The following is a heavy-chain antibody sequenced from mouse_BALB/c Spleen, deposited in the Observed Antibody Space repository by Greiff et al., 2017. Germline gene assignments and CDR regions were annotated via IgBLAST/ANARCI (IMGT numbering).Heavy chain of an antibody. CDR3: ARGEYGNTYAMDY. CDR2: IWAGGST. V-gene: IGHV2-9*02. J-gene: IGHJ4*01. CDR1: GFSLTSYG. Sequence: VQLVESGPGLVAPSQSLSITCTVSGFSLTSYGVHWVRQPPGKGLEWLGVIWAGGSTNYNSALMSRLSISKDNSKSQVFLKMNSLQTDDTAMYYCARGEYGNTYAMDYWGQGTSVTVSS. D-gene: IGHD2-10*02.